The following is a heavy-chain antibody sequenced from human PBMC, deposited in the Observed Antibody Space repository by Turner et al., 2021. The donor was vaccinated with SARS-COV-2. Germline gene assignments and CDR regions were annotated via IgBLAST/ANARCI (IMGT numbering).Heavy chain of an antibody. CDR3: ARVRYDSTGYPFDP. V-gene: IGHV4-59*01. CDR1: GDSITGYF. Sequence: QVRLQESGPGLVKPSETLSLPCTVSGDSITGYFWNWIRQPPGKGLEWIGYIYNSGRTNYNPSLKSRVTISVDTSKNQFSLKLSSVSAADTAVYYCARVRYDSTGYPFDPWGRGTLVTVSS. J-gene: IGHJ5*02. CDR2: IYNSGRT. D-gene: IGHD3-22*01.